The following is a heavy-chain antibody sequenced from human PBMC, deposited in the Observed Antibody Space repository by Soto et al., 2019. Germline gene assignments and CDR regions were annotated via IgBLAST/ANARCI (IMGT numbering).Heavy chain of an antibody. Sequence: QVQLVQSGADVKKPGSSVGVSCKASGGTFNSYTITWVRQASGQGLEWMGRIIPILGITNYAQKFQDRLTITADRSTSTAYMELRSLRTEDTAVYYCGRATASQQWQAPLDAWCQGTLVTVSS. D-gene: IGHD6-19*01. CDR3: GRATASQQWQAPLDA. V-gene: IGHV1-69*02. J-gene: IGHJ5*02. CDR2: IIPILGIT. CDR1: GGTFNSYT.